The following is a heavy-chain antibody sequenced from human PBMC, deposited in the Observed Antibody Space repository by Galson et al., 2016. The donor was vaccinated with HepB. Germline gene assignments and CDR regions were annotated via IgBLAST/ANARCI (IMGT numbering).Heavy chain of an antibody. V-gene: IGHV3-23*01. D-gene: IGHD3-10*01. J-gene: IGHJ4*01. CDR1: GFLLRSYA. CDR3: AKGLGSGGYYGFDY. CDR2: ISGSGGDT. Sequence: SLRLSCAASGFLLRSYAMNWVRQAPGKGLEWVSAISGSGGDTYYTDSVKGRFTISRDISKSMLFLQMSSLSAEDTATYYCAKGLGSGGYYGFDYWGHGTMVTVSS.